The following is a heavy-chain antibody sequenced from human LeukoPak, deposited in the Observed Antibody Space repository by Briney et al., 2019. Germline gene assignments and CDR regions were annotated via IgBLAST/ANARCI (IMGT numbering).Heavy chain of an antibody. D-gene: IGHD3-22*01. Sequence: SVKVSCTASGGTFISYAISWVRQAPGQGLEWMGGIIPIFGTANYAQKFQGRVTITADESTGTAYMELSSLRSEDTAVYYCARAPYYYDSSGYSSYFDYWGQGTLVTVSS. CDR1: GGTFISYA. J-gene: IGHJ4*02. CDR2: IIPIFGTA. CDR3: ARAPYYYDSSGYSSYFDY. V-gene: IGHV1-69*01.